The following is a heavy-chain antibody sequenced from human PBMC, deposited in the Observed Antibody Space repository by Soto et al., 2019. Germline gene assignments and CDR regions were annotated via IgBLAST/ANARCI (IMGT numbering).Heavy chain of an antibody. CDR1: GYTFTSYA. J-gene: IGHJ5*02. CDR3: ARDRAEGLYCSGGSCSLYNWFDP. D-gene: IGHD2-15*01. V-gene: IGHV1-3*01. CDR2: INAGNGNT. Sequence: ASVKVSCKASGYTFTSYAMHWVRQAPGQRLEWMGWINAGNGNTKYSQKFQGRVTITRDTSASTAYMELSSLRSEDTAVYYCARDRAEGLYCSGGSCSLYNWFDPWGQGTLVTVSS.